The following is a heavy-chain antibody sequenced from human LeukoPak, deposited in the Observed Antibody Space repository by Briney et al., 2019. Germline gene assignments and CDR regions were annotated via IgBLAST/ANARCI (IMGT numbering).Heavy chain of an antibody. V-gene: IGHV4-34*01. Sequence: PSETLSLTCAVYGGSFSGYYWSWIRQPPGKGLEWIGEINHSGSTNYNPSLKSRVTISVDTSKNQFSLKLSSVTAADTAVYYCAKEGLLDYYYYYMDVWGKGTTVTISS. J-gene: IGHJ6*03. D-gene: IGHD3-3*02. CDR1: GGSFSGYY. CDR3: AKEGLLDYYYYYMDV. CDR2: INHSGST.